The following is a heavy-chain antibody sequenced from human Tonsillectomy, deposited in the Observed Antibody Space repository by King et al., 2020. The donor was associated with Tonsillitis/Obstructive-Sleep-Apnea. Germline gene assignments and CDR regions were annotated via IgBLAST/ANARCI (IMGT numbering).Heavy chain of an antibody. V-gene: IGHV3-23*04. Sequence: VQLVESGGGLVQPGGSLRLSCAASGFTFSNYAMSWVRQTPGKGLEWVSATSGTGGTTYSTDSVKGRFTISRDNSKNTLYLQMNSLRAEDTAVYFCAKVCGDYVIDYWGQGTLVTVSS. CDR3: AKVCGDYVIDY. J-gene: IGHJ4*02. CDR2: TSGTGGTT. CDR1: GFTFSNYA. D-gene: IGHD4-17*01.